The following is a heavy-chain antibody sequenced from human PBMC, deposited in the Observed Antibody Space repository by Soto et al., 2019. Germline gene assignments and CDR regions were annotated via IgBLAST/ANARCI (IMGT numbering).Heavy chain of an antibody. D-gene: IGHD3-16*01. CDR1: GFTFSSYA. Sequence: GGSLRLSCAASGFTFSSYAMHWVRQAPGRGLEWVSVISYDGSYTYYADSVKGRFTISRDNSKNTLYLQMNSLRAEDTAVYHCSIYVYSNHADVFAIWGQGTMVTVSS. J-gene: IGHJ3*02. V-gene: IGHV3-30-3*01. CDR2: ISYDGSYT. CDR3: SIYVYSNHADVFAI.